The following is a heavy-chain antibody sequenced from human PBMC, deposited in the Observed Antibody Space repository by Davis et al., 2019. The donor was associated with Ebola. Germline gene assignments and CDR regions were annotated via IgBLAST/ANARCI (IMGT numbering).Heavy chain of an antibody. D-gene: IGHD1-26*01. CDR3: AREGRYSGNYPLDY. Sequence: ASVKVSCKASGYTFTSYGISWVRQAPGQGLEWMGWISAYNGNTNYAQKLQGRVTMTTDTSTSTAYMELSRLRSDDTAVYYCAREGRYSGNYPLDYWGQGTLVTVSS. CDR1: GYTFTSYG. J-gene: IGHJ4*02. V-gene: IGHV1-18*01. CDR2: ISAYNGNT.